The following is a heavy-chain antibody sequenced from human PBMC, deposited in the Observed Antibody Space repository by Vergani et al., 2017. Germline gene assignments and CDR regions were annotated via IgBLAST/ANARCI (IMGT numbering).Heavy chain of an antibody. V-gene: IGHV3-21*04. Sequence: EVQLVESGGGLVKRGGSLRLSCAASGFTFSSYSMNWVRQAPGKGLEWVSSISSSSSYIHYSDSLKGRFTISRDNAKSSLYLQMNSLKTEDTAVYYCTRLGAVAGMGGDYWGQGTPVTVSS. CDR2: ISSSSSYI. CDR3: TRLGAVAGMGGDY. J-gene: IGHJ4*02. D-gene: IGHD6-19*01. CDR1: GFTFSSYS.